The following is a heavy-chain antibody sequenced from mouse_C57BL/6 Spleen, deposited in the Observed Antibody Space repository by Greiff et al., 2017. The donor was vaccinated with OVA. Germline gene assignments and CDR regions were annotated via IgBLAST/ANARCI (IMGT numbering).Heavy chain of an antibody. J-gene: IGHJ4*01. V-gene: IGHV1-54*01. CDR2: INPGSGGT. D-gene: IGHD1-1*01. CDR3: ARGGTTVVATRAMDY. CDR1: GYAFTNYL. Sequence: QVQLQQSGAELVRPGTSVKVSCKASGYAFTNYLIEWVKQRPGQGLEWIGVINPGSGGTNYNEKFKGKATLTADKSSSTAYMQLSSLTSEDSAVYFCARGGTTVVATRAMDYWGQGTSVTVSS.